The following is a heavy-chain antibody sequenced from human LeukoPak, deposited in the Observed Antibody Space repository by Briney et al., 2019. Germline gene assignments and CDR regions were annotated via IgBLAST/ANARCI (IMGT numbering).Heavy chain of an antibody. V-gene: IGHV5-51*01. CDR3: ARQFCSGGNCYSRSMYFFDY. D-gene: IGHD2-15*01. CDR1: GYSFTTYW. Sequence: GESLKISCNGSGYSFTTYWIAWLRQMPGEGLEWVGIIYPGDSNTYYSPSFQGQVTISADRSISAAYLQWSSLKASDTAMYYCARQFCSGGNCYSRSMYFFDYWGRGTLVTVSS. J-gene: IGHJ4*02. CDR2: IYPGDSNT.